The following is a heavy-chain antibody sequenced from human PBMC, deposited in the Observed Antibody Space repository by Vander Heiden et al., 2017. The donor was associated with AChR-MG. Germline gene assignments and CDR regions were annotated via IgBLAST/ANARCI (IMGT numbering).Heavy chain of an antibody. J-gene: IGHJ5*02. Sequence: QVQLVQSGAEVKKPGASVKVSCKASGYTFTSYGISWVRQAPGQGLEWVGWISAYNGNTNYAQKLQGRVTMTTDTSTSTAYMELRSLRSDDTAVYYCASTPPDLDDSSGEDWFDPWGQGTLVTVSS. CDR3: ASTPPDLDDSSGEDWFDP. CDR2: ISAYNGNT. CDR1: GYTFTSYG. V-gene: IGHV1-18*01. D-gene: IGHD3-22*01.